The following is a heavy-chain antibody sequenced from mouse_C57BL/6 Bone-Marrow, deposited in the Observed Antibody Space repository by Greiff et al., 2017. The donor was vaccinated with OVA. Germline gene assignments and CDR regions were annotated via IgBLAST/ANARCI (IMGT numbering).Heavy chain of an antibody. J-gene: IGHJ2*01. CDR1: GYTFTSYG. Sequence: EVQLQESGAELVRPGSSVKMSCKTSGYTFTSYGINWVKQRPGQGLEWIGYIDIGNGYTEYNEKFKGKATLTSDTSSSTAYMQLSSLTSEDSAIYFCARSLLFFDYWGQGTTLTVSS. V-gene: IGHV1-58*01. D-gene: IGHD2-1*01. CDR2: IDIGNGYT. CDR3: ARSLLFFDY.